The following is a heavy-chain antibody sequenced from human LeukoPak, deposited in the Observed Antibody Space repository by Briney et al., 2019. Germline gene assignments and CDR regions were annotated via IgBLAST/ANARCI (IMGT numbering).Heavy chain of an antibody. D-gene: IGHD5-12*01. Sequence: ASVKVSCKVSGYTLTELSMHWVRQAPGKGLEWMGGFDPEDGETIYAQKFQGRVTMTEDTSTDTAYMELSSLRSEDTAVYYCARRYSGYVDWGTIDYWGQGTLVTVSS. CDR1: GYTLTELS. V-gene: IGHV1-24*01. CDR2: FDPEDGET. J-gene: IGHJ4*02. CDR3: ARRYSGYVDWGTIDY.